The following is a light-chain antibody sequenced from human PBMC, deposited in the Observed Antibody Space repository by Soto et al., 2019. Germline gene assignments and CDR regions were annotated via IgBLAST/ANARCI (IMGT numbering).Light chain of an antibody. CDR1: QTISSW. CDR3: QQYNGLIT. CDR2: KAS. V-gene: IGKV1-5*03. Sequence: EIQMTQSPSTLSASVGDRFTITCRAGQTISSWLAWYQQKPGKAPKLLIYKASTLKSEAPSRFSGSGSGTELTLTISSLQPDDFATYYCQQYNGLITFGQGTRLEIK. J-gene: IGKJ5*01.